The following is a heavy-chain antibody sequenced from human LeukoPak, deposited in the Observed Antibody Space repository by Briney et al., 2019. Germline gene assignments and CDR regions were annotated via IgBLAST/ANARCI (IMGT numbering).Heavy chain of an antibody. CDR3: ARSPTKRVTEDY. CDR1: GDSISSGPYF. J-gene: IGHJ4*02. CDR2: LRPGGYT. Sequence: SETLSLTCTISGDSISSGPYFWSWIRQPAGKGLEWIGRLRPGGYTNYSPSLKSRVTISVDKSKNQFSLKLTSVTAADTAVYYCARSPTKRVTEDYWGQGTLVTVSS. D-gene: IGHD5-18*01. V-gene: IGHV4-61*02.